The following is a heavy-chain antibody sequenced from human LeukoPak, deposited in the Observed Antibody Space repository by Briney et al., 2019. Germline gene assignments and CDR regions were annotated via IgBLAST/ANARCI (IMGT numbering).Heavy chain of an antibody. CDR1: GFTFSSYA. D-gene: IGHD2-15*01. Sequence: SGGSLRLSCAASGFTFSSYAMSWVRQAPGKGLEWVSAISGSGGSTYYADSVKGRFTISRDNSKNTLYLQMNSLRAEDTAVYYCAKVSRPSLYCSGGSCYSSPPYYYYYGMDVWGQGTTVTVSS. CDR2: ISGSGGST. V-gene: IGHV3-23*01. J-gene: IGHJ6*02. CDR3: AKVSRPSLYCSGGSCYSSPPYYYYYGMDV.